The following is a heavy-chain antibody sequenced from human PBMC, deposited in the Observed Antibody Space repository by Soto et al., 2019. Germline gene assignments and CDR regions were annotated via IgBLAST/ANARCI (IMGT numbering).Heavy chain of an antibody. V-gene: IGHV4-30-2*01. Sequence: TSETLSLTCTVSGDSISRGGYSWTWIRQPPGKALEWIGNIYDSGSTSYNPSLKSRVTISVDRSKNQFSLKLTSVTAADTAVYFCARGSSSYYDYGMDVWGQGTTVTVSS. J-gene: IGHJ6*02. CDR2: IYDSGST. CDR1: GDSISRGGYS. CDR3: ARGSSSYYDYGMDV. D-gene: IGHD6-6*01.